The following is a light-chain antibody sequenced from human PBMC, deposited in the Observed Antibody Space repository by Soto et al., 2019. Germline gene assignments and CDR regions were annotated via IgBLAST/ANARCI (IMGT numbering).Light chain of an antibody. V-gene: IGKV1D-12*01. CDR1: QGIITW. J-gene: IGKJ5*01. CDR3: QQANSFPIT. Sequence: DIQMTQSPSSVSASVGDSVTITCRASQGIITWLAWFQQKPGEAPKLLIYAASSLKSGVPSRFSGSGSGTDLTLTISSLQPEDFATYYCQQANSFPITFGQGTRLEIK. CDR2: AAS.